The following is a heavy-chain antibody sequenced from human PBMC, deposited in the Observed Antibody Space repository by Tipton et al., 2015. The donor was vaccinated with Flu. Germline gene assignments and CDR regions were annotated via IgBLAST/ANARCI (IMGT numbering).Heavy chain of an antibody. J-gene: IGHJ4*02. CDR1: GYAISSGYF. V-gene: IGHV4-38-2*02. Sequence: TLSLTCSVSGYAISSGYFWGWIRQAPEKGLWWIGSLYYTGITYYSPSLKSRVTISPDTSKNQISLRLSSVTAADTAVYYCARARTSGYYFDFLGQGALVTVAS. D-gene: IGHD6-19*01. CDR3: ARARTSGYYFDF. CDR2: LYYTGIT.